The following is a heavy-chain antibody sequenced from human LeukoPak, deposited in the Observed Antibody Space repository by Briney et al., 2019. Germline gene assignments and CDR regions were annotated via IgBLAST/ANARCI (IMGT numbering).Heavy chain of an antibody. Sequence: GGSLRLSCAASGFTFSSYSMNWVRQAPGKGLEWVSSISSSSSYIYYADSVKGRFTISRDNAKNSLYLQMNSLRAEDTAVYYCAKDSPVMITFGGVIVPPTYFDYWGQGTLVTVSS. CDR2: ISSSSSYI. J-gene: IGHJ4*02. CDR1: GFTFSSYS. CDR3: AKDSPVMITFGGVIVPPTYFDY. D-gene: IGHD3-16*02. V-gene: IGHV3-21*04.